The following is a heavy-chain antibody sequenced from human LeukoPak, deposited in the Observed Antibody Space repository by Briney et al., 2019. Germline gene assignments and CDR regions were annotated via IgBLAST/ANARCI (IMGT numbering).Heavy chain of an antibody. CDR2: ISSSSSYI. CDR1: GFTFSSYS. Sequence: TGGSLRLSCAASGFTFSSYSMNWVRQAPGRGLEWVSSISSSSSYIYYTDSVKGRFTTSRDNSKNMVFLQMGSLRAEDMAVYYCARARRDCSGGTCFSYYFDNWGQGTLVTVSP. V-gene: IGHV3-21*06. D-gene: IGHD2-15*01. J-gene: IGHJ4*02. CDR3: ARARRDCSGGTCFSYYFDN.